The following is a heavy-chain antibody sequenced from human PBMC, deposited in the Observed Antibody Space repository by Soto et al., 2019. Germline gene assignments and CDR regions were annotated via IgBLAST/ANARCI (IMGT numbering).Heavy chain of an antibody. Sequence: SETLSLTCTVSGGSISSYYWSWIRQPPGKGLEWIGYIYYSGSTYYNPSIKSRVTISVDTSKNQFSLKLSSVTAADTAVYYCARRATGYNWFDPWGQGTLVTVSS. J-gene: IGHJ5*02. V-gene: IGHV4-59*06. CDR2: IYYSGST. D-gene: IGHD5-12*01. CDR1: GGSISSYY. CDR3: ARRATGYNWFDP.